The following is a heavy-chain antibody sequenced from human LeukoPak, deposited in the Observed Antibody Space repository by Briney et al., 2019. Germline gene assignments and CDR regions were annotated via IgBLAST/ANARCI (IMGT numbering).Heavy chain of an antibody. CDR2: IKEDGSEK. D-gene: IGHD3-16*02. CDR1: GFIFRNYW. J-gene: IGHJ5*02. CDR3: ARGVIIRGRLDP. V-gene: IGHV3-7*01. Sequence: GSLRPSCAASGFIFRNYWMSWVRQAPGKGLEWVANIKEDGSEKYYVESVRGRFTISRDNAKNSLYLQMSSLRAEDTAVYYCARGVIIRGRLDPWGQGTLVTVSS.